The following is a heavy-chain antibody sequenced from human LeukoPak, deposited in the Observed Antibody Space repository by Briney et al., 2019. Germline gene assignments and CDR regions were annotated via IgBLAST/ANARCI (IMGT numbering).Heavy chain of an antibody. CDR3: AKRPVAANFDH. J-gene: IGHJ4*02. Sequence: SETLSLTCKVSGGSISSSSYYWGWIRQPPGKGLEWIGSIYYSGSTYYNPSLKSRVTISVDKSKNQFSLKLTSVTAADTAVYYCAKRPVAANFDHWGQGTLVTVSS. CDR1: GGSISSSSYY. D-gene: IGHD6-19*01. CDR2: IYYSGST. V-gene: IGHV4-39*07.